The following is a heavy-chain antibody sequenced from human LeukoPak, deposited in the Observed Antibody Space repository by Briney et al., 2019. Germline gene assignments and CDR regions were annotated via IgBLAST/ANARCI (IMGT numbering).Heavy chain of an antibody. D-gene: IGHD5-18*01. CDR3: ARGPLASVMVKASFDY. V-gene: IGHV4-34*01. Sequence: PSETLSLTCAVYGGSFSGYYWSWIRQPPGKGLEWIGEINHSGSTNYNPSLKSRVTISVDTSKNQFSLKLSSVTAADTAVYYCARGPLASVMVKASFDYWGQGTLVTVSS. CDR1: GGSFSGYY. CDR2: INHSGST. J-gene: IGHJ4*02.